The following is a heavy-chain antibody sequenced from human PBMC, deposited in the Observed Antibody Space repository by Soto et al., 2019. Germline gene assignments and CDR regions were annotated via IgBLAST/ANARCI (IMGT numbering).Heavy chain of an antibody. Sequence: QVQLVQSGAEVKKPGASVKVSCKASGDTFSAYYIHWVRQAPGQGLEWMGWIDLESGGTNYAQNFQGRVTMTRDTSINTVYMELSRLKSDATAIYYGARDTYITGWYEYWGQGTVVTVSS. D-gene: IGHD6-19*01. CDR1: GDTFSAYY. V-gene: IGHV1-2*02. CDR2: IDLESGGT. J-gene: IGHJ4*02. CDR3: ARDTYITGWYEY.